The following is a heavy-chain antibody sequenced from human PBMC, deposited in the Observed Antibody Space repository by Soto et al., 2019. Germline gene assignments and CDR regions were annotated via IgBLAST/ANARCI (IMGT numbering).Heavy chain of an antibody. CDR2: INHSGST. J-gene: IGHJ5*02. V-gene: IGHV4-34*01. D-gene: IGHD6-19*01. CDR3: ARGGHSSGWYWWFDP. CDR1: GGSFSGYY. Sequence: SETLSLTCAVYGGSFSGYYWSWIRQPPGKGLEWIGEINHSGSTNYNPSLKSRVTISVDTSKNQFSLKLSSVTAADTAVYYCARGGHSSGWYWWFDPWGHGTLVTVSS.